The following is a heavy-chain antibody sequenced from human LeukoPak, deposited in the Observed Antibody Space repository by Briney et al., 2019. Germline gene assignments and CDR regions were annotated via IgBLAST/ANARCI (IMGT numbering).Heavy chain of an antibody. CDR1: GGSFSGYY. V-gene: IGHV4-34*01. D-gene: IGHD5-24*01. CDR2: INHSGST. CDR3: ATRTSSRDGYNYYFDY. J-gene: IGHJ4*02. Sequence: SETLSLTCAVYGGSFSGYYWSWTGQPPGKGLEWIGEINHSGSTNYNPSLKSRVTISVDTSKNQFSLKLSSVTAADTAVYYCATRTSSRDGYNYYFDYWGQGTLVTVSS.